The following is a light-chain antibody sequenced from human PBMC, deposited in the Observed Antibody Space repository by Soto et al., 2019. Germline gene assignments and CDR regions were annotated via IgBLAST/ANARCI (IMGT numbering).Light chain of an antibody. Sequence: DIQLTQSPSFLSASVGDRVTITCRASQGISSYLAWYQQKPGKAPKLLIYAASTLQSGVPSRFSGSGSGTEFTLTISSLQPEDFATYYCQHRKTFGQGTKLEIK. CDR2: AAS. J-gene: IGKJ2*01. CDR1: QGISSY. CDR3: QHRKT. V-gene: IGKV1-9*01.